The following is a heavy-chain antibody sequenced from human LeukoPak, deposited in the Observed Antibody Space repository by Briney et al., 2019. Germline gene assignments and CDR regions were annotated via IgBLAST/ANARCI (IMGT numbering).Heavy chain of an antibody. J-gene: IGHJ5*02. CDR3: ARAYSSSWYMNRFDP. D-gene: IGHD6-13*01. V-gene: IGHV4-38-2*02. CDR1: GYSISSGYY. Sequence: WETLSLTCTVSGYSISSGYYWGWIRQSAETGLGWICIIYRSGNVFYNPSVKSRFTISVDTAKNHLSLQLSSVTAADTAVYYCARAYSSSWYMNRFDPWGQGTLVTVS. CDR2: IYRSGNV.